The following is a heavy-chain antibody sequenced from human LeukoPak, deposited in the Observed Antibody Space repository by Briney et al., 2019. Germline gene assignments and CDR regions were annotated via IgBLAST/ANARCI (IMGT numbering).Heavy chain of an antibody. D-gene: IGHD3-22*01. Sequence: SETLSLTCAVYGGSFSGYYWSWIRQPPGKGLEWIGEINHSGSTNYNPPLKSRVTISVDTSKNQFSLKLSSVTAADTAVYYCARGTFYDSSGYYHYYYYYYMDVWGKGTTVTVSS. CDR1: GGSFSGYY. CDR3: ARGTFYDSSGYYHYYYYYYMDV. V-gene: IGHV4-34*01. CDR2: INHSGST. J-gene: IGHJ6*03.